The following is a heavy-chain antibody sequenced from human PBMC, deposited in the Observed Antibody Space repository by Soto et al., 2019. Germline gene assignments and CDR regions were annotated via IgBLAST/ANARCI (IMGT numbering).Heavy chain of an antibody. CDR3: ATQAYHEYWRQNSFDF. D-gene: IGHD6-6*01. CDR1: GGSVKIDY. V-gene: IGHV4-4*07. J-gene: IGHJ5*01. CDR2: IYATGNT. Sequence: SETLSRTCPVSGGSVKIDYWNWIRQPAGKGLELIGRIYATGNTNYNPSLSSRVTMSVDTSTNEFSLNLGSVTAADTAIYYCATQAYHEYWRQNSFDFWGPGTPVTVSS.